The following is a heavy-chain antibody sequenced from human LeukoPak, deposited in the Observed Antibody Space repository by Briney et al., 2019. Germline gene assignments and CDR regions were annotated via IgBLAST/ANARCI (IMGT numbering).Heavy chain of an antibody. D-gene: IGHD3-9*01. Sequence: QSGRSLRLSCAASGFTFDDYAMHWVRQASGKGLEWVSGISWNSGSIGYADSVKGRFTISRDNAKNSLYLQMNSLRAEDTALYYCAKDIADDILTGYYTPRAFDIWGQGTMVTVSS. CDR1: GFTFDDYA. V-gene: IGHV3-9*01. J-gene: IGHJ3*02. CDR3: AKDIADDILTGYYTPRAFDI. CDR2: ISWNSGSI.